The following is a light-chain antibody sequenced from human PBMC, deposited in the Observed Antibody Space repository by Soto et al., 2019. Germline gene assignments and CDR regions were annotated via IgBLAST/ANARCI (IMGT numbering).Light chain of an antibody. CDR3: QRYNNWPLT. CDR2: GAS. V-gene: IGKV4-1*01. Sequence: DIVMTQSPDSLAVALGERASINCKSSQSVLYSSNNKNYLAWYQQKPGQPTKLLIYGASTRATGIPARFSGRGSGTEFTLTINRLQSEDFSVYYCQRYNNWPLTFGGGTKVDIK. J-gene: IGKJ4*01. CDR1: QSVLYSSNNKNY.